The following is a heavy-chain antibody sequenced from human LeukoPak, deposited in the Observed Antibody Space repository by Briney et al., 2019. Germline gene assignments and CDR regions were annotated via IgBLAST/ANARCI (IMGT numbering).Heavy chain of an antibody. J-gene: IGHJ4*02. D-gene: IGHD3-22*01. CDR3: ARARYYDSSGYTL. Sequence: SGGSLRLSCAASGFTVSSNYMSWVRQAPGKGLEWVSVIYSGGSTYYADSVKGRFTISRDNSKNTLYLQMYSLRAEDTAVYYCARARYYDSSGYTLWGQGTLVTVSS. CDR2: IYSGGST. CDR1: GFTVSSNY. V-gene: IGHV3-53*01.